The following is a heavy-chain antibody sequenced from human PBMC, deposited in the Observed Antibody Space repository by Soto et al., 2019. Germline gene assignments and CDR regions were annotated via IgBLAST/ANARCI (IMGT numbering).Heavy chain of an antibody. CDR3: VKPPVITASYYYYDMDV. CDR2: ISGSGIST. CDR1: GVTFSTYP. V-gene: IGHV3-23*01. J-gene: IGHJ6*02. D-gene: IGHD4-4*01. Sequence: XGSLRLSCAASGVTFSTYPMSWVRQAPGKGLEWVSGISGSGISTYYTDSVKGRFTISRDNSKNTVFLQMNSLRDEDTAVYYCVKPPVITASYYYYDMDVWGQGTTVTVSS.